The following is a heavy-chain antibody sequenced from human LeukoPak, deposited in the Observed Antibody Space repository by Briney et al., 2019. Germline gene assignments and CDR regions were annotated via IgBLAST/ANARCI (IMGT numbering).Heavy chain of an antibody. D-gene: IGHD6-6*01. CDR2: IYYSGGT. Sequence: SETLSLTCTISGGSISSLYWGWIGQPPGKGLEWIGSIYYSGGTNYNPSLKSRVTISVDTSKIQFSLKLSSVTAADTAVYYCARWQYTISSGWFDPWGQGTLVTVSS. J-gene: IGHJ5*02. CDR3: ARWQYTISSGWFDP. CDR1: GGSISSLY. V-gene: IGHV4-59*08.